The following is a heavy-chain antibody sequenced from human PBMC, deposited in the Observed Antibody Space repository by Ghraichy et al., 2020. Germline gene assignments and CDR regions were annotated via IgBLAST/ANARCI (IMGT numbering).Heavy chain of an antibody. CDR3: ARLFSDNNFYMDV. CDR2: INHSGGT. V-gene: IGHV4-34*01. Sequence: SETLSLTCAVYGGSLSGHSWSWLRQPPGKGLEWIGDINHSGGTNYSPSLESRVSISIDMSKDQFSLKLTSVNAADTAVYFCARLFSDNNFYMDVWATGTTVTVSS. D-gene: IGHD5-24*01. J-gene: IGHJ6*03. CDR1: GGSLSGHS.